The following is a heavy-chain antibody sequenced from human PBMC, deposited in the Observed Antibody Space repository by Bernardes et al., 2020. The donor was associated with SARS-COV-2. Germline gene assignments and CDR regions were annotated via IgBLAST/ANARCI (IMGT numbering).Heavy chain of an antibody. Sequence: VGSLSLSCAASGFTFSSYAMSWVRQAPGKGLEWVSGISGSGGSTYYADSVKGRFTISRDNFKNTLYLQMNSLRVEDTAVYYCAKSELYVYPVRDYGMDVWGQGTTVTVSS. CDR3: AKSELYVYPVRDYGMDV. CDR1: GFTFSSYA. V-gene: IGHV3-23*01. D-gene: IGHD2-2*02. CDR2: ISGSGGST. J-gene: IGHJ6*02.